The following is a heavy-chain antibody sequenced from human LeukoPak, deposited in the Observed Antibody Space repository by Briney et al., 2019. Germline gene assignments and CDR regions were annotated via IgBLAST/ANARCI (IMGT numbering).Heavy chain of an antibody. V-gene: IGHV3-30*02. CDR3: AKGVRMIVVAPGS. J-gene: IGHJ5*02. D-gene: IGHD3-22*01. Sequence: GSLRLSCAASGFSFNTYAMQWVRQAPGKGLEWLAFVRHDGNNKYEADSVKGRFTISRDNSKNTVYLQMNSLRSEDTAVYYCAKGVRMIVVAPGSWGQGTLVTVSS. CDR1: GFSFNTYA. CDR2: VRHDGNNK.